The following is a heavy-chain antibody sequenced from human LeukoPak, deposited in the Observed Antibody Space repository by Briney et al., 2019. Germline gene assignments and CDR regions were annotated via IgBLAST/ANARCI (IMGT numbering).Heavy chain of an antibody. V-gene: IGHV4-4*07. D-gene: IGHD5-18*01. CDR3: ARERRIRGYSYGLGY. CDR2: IYTSGST. CDR1: GGSISSYY. Sequence: SETLSLTCTVSGGSISSYYRSWIRQPAGKGLEWIGRIYTSGSTNYNPSLKSRVTMSVDTSKNQFSLKLSSVTAADTAVYYCARERRIRGYSYGLGYWGQGTLVTVSS. J-gene: IGHJ4*02.